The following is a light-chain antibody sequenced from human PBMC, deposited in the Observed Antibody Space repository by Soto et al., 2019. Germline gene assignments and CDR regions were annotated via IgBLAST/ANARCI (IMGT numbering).Light chain of an antibody. J-gene: IGKJ3*01. V-gene: IGKV3-11*01. Sequence: EIVLTQSPATLSLSPGERATLSCRASQNVSTYLAWYQQKPGQAPRLLIYDATNRAAGIPARFSGSGSGTDFTLTISSLEPEDFAVYYGQQRSNWWTFGPGTKVDIK. CDR1: QNVSTY. CDR3: QQRSNWWT. CDR2: DAT.